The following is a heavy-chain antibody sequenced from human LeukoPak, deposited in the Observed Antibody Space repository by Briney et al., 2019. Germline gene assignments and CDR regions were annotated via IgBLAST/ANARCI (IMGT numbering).Heavy chain of an antibody. J-gene: IGHJ4*02. CDR3: ARDAAAASFDY. CDR1: GYTFTIYA. V-gene: IGHV7-4-1*02. Sequence: ASVTVSFTASGYTFTIYAMNWVRQAPGQGLEWMGWINTNTGNPTYAQGFTGRFVFSLDTSVSTAYLQISSLKAEDTAVYYCARDAAAASFDYWGQGTLVTVSS. D-gene: IGHD6-13*01. CDR2: INTNTGNP.